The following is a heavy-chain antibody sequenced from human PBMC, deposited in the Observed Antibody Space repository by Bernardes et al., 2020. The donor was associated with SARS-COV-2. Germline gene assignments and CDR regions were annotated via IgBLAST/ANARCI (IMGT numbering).Heavy chain of an antibody. D-gene: IGHD3-10*01. CDR1: GFTFSNYA. CDR3: ARAAWDRESYYGKGLADY. J-gene: IGHJ4*02. V-gene: IGHV3-30-3*01. CDR2: ISYDETNK. Sequence: GGSLRLSCAASGFTFSNYALHWVRQAPGKGLEWVAVISYDETNKYYTDSVKGRFTISRDNSKNRLFLQMNSLRAEDTGMYYCARAAWDRESYYGKGLADYWGQGALVIVSS.